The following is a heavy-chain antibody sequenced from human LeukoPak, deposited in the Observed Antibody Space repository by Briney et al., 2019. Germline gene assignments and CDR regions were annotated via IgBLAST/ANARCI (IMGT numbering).Heavy chain of an antibody. CDR1: GGSFGDFY. Sequence: SETLSLTCAVSGGSFGDFYWSWIRQPPGKGLEWIGEINHSGYTNYYPSLKSRVTISVDTSKNQFSLRLSSVTAADTAVYYCARNDYFGINNGMDVWGQGTTVTVSS. CDR2: INHSGYT. D-gene: IGHD2/OR15-2a*01. CDR3: ARNDYFGINNGMDV. V-gene: IGHV4-34*01. J-gene: IGHJ6*02.